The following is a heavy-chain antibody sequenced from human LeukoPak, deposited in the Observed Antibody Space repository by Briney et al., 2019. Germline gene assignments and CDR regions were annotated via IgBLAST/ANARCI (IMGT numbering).Heavy chain of an antibody. D-gene: IGHD6-19*01. Sequence: PSETLSLTCTVSGGSISSYYWSWIRQPPGKGLGWIGYIYYSGNTNYNPSLKSRVTISVDTSKNQFSLRLRSVTAADTAVYYCARAPAKGWYYFDYWGQGTLVTVSS. CDR1: GGSISSYY. CDR3: ARAPAKGWYYFDY. V-gene: IGHV4-59*01. J-gene: IGHJ4*02. CDR2: IYYSGNT.